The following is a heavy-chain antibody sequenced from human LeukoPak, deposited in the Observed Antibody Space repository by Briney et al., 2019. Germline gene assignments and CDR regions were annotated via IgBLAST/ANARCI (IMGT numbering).Heavy chain of an antibody. D-gene: IGHD5-24*01. Sequence: ASVKVSRKASGYTFSGYAIHWVRQAPGQRFEWMGWINAGNGHTKYSQNFQGRVTITRDSSANTVYMELSSLTSEDTAVYYCARGIWSATRVDYYLDNWGQGTLVTVSS. V-gene: IGHV1-3*01. CDR3: ARGIWSATRVDYYLDN. J-gene: IGHJ4*02. CDR2: INAGNGHT. CDR1: GYTFSGYA.